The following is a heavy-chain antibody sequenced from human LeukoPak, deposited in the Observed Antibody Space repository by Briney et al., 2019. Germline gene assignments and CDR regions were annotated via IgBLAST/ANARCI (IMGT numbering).Heavy chain of an antibody. CDR2: ISSSGSTI. J-gene: IGHJ4*02. V-gene: IGHV3-48*03. D-gene: IGHD3-10*01. Sequence: GGSLRLSCAASGFTFSSYEMNWVRQAPGKGLEWVLFISSSGSTIYYADSVKGRFTISRDNAKNSLYLQMNSLRAEDTAVYYCARQMTRGLDFWGQGTLVTVSS. CDR1: GFTFSSYE. CDR3: ARQMTRGLDF.